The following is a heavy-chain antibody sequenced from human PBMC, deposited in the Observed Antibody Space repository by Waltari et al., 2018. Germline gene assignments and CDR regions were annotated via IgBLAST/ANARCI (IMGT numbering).Heavy chain of an antibody. CDR1: GDSITSPIYH. V-gene: IGHV4-39*01. J-gene: IGHJ3*02. Sequence: QLQLKESGPGLVKPSETLSLTCTVSGDSITSPIYHWGWIRQPPGKGLEWIGRVSANGDTYYNPSLKSRVTISVGTSKTQFSLKLSSVTAADTAVFYCARRLEMSGITYDAFDIWGQGTMVTVSS. CDR3: ARRLEMSGITYDAFDI. D-gene: IGHD3-3*01. CDR2: VSANGDT.